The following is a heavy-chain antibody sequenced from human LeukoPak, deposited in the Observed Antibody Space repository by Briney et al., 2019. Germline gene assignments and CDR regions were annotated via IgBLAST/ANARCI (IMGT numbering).Heavy chain of an antibody. Sequence: PSETLSLTCTVSGHSISGYYWNWIRQPPGKGLEWIGYIYYSGRTNYNPSLKSRVTISVDTSKNQFSLKLSSVTAADTAVYYCARATGYGGYFVRGGRGALVTVSS. CDR3: ARATGYGGYFVR. J-gene: IGHJ2*01. V-gene: IGHV4-59*01. CDR1: GHSISGYY. CDR2: IYYSGRT. D-gene: IGHD1-1*01.